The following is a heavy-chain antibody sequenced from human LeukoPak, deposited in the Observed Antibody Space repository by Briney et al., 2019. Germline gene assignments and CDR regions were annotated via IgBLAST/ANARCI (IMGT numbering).Heavy chain of an antibody. CDR3: ASTWSDYAYYYYGMDV. D-gene: IGHD3-3*01. V-gene: IGHV4-59*08. J-gene: IGHJ6*01. CDR1: GGSISSYY. Sequence: SETLSLTCTVSGGSISSYYWSWIRQPPGKGLEWIGYIYYSGSTNYNPSLKSRVTISVDTSKDQFSLKLSSVTAADTAVYYCASTWSDYAYYYYGMDVWGQGTTVTVSS. CDR2: IYYSGST.